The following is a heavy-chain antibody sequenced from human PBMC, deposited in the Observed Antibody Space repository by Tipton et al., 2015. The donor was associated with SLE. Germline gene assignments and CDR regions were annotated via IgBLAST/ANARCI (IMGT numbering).Heavy chain of an antibody. CDR3: ASSLTTVTPGAFDI. CDR1: GFTVSSNY. CDR2: IYSGGST. V-gene: IGHV3-53*01. J-gene: IGHJ3*02. Sequence: GSLRLSCAASGFTVSSNYMSWVRQAPGKGLEWVSVIYSGGSTYYADSVKGRFTISRDNSKNTLYLQMNSLRAEDTAVYYCASSLTTVTPGAFDIWGQGTTVTVSS. D-gene: IGHD4-11*01.